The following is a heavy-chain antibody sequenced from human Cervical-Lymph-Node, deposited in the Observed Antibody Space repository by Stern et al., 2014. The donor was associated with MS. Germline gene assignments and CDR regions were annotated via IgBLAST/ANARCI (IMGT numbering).Heavy chain of an antibody. CDR2: IYYSGST. J-gene: IGHJ6*02. D-gene: IGHD3-22*01. CDR1: GGSISSGGYY. CDR3: ARVGRGYYYDSSGLYGMDV. Sequence: QVQLQESGPGLVKPSQTLSLTCTVSGGSISSGGYYWSWIRQHPGKGLEWIGYIYYSGSTYYNPSLKSRVTISVDTSKNQFSLKLSSVTAADTAVYYCARVGRGYYYDSSGLYGMDVWGQGTTVTVSS. V-gene: IGHV4-31*03.